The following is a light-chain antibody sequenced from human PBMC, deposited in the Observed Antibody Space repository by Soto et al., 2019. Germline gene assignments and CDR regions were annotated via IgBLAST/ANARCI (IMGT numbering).Light chain of an antibody. Sequence: EIVLTQSPDILSLSPGERATLSCRTSEPIRNTFVAWYQQKPGQAPRLLIYGASSRAIGIPGRFSGSGSGTDFTLTIDRLEPEDFALDYCQQYADSPLTFGGGTKVDIE. CDR3: QQYADSPLT. V-gene: IGKV3-20*01. J-gene: IGKJ4*01. CDR2: GAS. CDR1: EPIRNTF.